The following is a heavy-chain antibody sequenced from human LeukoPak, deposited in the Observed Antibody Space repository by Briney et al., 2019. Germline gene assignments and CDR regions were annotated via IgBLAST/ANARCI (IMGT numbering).Heavy chain of an antibody. Sequence: PGGSLRLSCAASGFTFSSYAMSWVRQAPGKGLEWVSAISGSGYDTYYADSVKGRFTISRDNSKNTLYLQMSSLRAEDTAVYYCAKRIGWYGTVDFWGQGTLVTVSS. J-gene: IGHJ4*02. CDR2: ISGSGYDT. V-gene: IGHV3-23*01. CDR1: GFTFSSYA. CDR3: AKRIGWYGTVDF. D-gene: IGHD6-19*01.